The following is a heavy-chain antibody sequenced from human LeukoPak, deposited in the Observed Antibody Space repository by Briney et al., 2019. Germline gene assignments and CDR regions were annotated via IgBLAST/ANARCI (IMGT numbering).Heavy chain of an antibody. CDR2: ISSSGSVI. D-gene: IGHD1-26*01. J-gene: IGHJ4*02. CDR1: GSTFSSSN. Sequence: GGSLRLSCAASGSTFSSSNMNWVRQAPGKGLEWVSYISSSGSVIYYADSVKGRFTISRDNAKNSLYLQMNSLTDEDTAVYYCARDGATTGFFDYWGQGTLVTVSS. CDR3: ARDGATTGFFDY. V-gene: IGHV3-48*02.